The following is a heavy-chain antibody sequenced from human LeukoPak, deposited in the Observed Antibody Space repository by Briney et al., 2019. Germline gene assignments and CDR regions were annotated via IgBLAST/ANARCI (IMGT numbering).Heavy chain of an antibody. D-gene: IGHD3-3*01. CDR3: ARESSIFEVVTRSYMDV. V-gene: IGHV3-72*01. CDR1: GFSFSNYY. CDR2: TRNKAESYKT. Sequence: GGSLRLSCAASGFSFSNYYINWVRQTPGKGREWVGRTRNKAESYKTEYAASVQGRFTISRDDSKKSLFLHMNSLKTEDTAVYYCARESSIFEVVTRSYMDVWGKGTTVTVSS. J-gene: IGHJ6*03.